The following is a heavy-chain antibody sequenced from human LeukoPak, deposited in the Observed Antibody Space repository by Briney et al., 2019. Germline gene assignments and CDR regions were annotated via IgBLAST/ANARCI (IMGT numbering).Heavy chain of an antibody. V-gene: IGHV4-59*01. CDR2: IYYSGST. D-gene: IGHD3-9*01. Sequence: SETLSLTCSVSGGSISSYYWGWIRQPPGKGLEWIGYIYYSGSTNYNPSLKSRVTISVDTSKNQFSLKLSSVTAADTAVYYCARGETYYDILTGYSPVNWFDPWGQGTLVTVSS. CDR1: GGSISSYY. J-gene: IGHJ5*02. CDR3: ARGETYYDILTGYSPVNWFDP.